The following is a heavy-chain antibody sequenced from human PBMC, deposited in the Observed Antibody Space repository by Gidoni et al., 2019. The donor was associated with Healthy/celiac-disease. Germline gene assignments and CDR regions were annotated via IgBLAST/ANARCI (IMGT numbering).Heavy chain of an antibody. J-gene: IGHJ2*01. CDR3: ARVGVPAAGTSWYFDL. V-gene: IGHV4-4*07. Sequence: QLQLQESCPGPAKPSETLSLTCTVDGGTISSYYWSWIRQPAGKGLEWIGRIYTSGSTNSNPSHKSRVTMSVDTSKNQFSLKLSSVTAADTAVYYCARVGVPAAGTSWYFDLWGRGTLVTVSS. CDR1: GGTISSYY. CDR2: IYTSGST. D-gene: IGHD6-13*01.